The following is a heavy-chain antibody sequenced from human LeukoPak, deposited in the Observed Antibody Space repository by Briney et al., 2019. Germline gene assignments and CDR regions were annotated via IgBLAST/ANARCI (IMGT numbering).Heavy chain of an antibody. CDR2: ISSSSSYI. V-gene: IGHV3-21*01. Sequence: GGSLRLSCAASGFTFSSYSMNWVRQAPGKGLEWVSSISSSSSYIYYADSVKGRFTISRDNAKNSLYLQMNSLRAEDTAVYYCARDGPPPGGRDAFDIWGQGTMVTVSS. J-gene: IGHJ3*02. D-gene: IGHD3-10*01. CDR3: ARDGPPPGGRDAFDI. CDR1: GFTFSSYS.